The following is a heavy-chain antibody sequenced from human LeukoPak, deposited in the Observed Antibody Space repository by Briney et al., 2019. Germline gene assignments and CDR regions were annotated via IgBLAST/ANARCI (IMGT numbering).Heavy chain of an antibody. CDR2: IIPIFCTA. J-gene: IGHJ3*02. Sequence: SVNVSCKASGGTSSSYAISWVRQAPAQGREWMGVIIPIFCTANYAQKFHGRVTITADESTRKAYMELSSLRSEETAVYYCERALHYGDDAGWGAFDIWGPGTMVTVSS. CDR1: GGTSSSYA. CDR3: ERALHYGDDAGWGAFDI. V-gene: IGHV1-69*13. D-gene: IGHD4-17*01.